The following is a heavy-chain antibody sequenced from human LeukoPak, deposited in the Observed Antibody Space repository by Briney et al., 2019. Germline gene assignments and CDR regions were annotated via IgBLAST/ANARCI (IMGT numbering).Heavy chain of an antibody. D-gene: IGHD3-3*01. CDR1: GFTFSSYA. V-gene: IGHV3-21*04. J-gene: IGHJ4*02. CDR3: AREYYDFWSGYPRNSAFDY. CDR2: ISSSGSTI. Sequence: GGSLRLSCAASGFTFSSYAMSWVRQAPGKGLEWVSAISSSGSTIYYADSVKGRFTISRDNAKNSLYLQMNSLRAEDTAVYYCAREYYDFWSGYPRNSAFDYWGQGTLVTVSS.